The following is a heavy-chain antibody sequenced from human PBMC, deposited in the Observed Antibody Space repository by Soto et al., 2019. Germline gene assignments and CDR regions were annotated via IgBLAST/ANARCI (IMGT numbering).Heavy chain of an antibody. V-gene: IGHV3-23*01. J-gene: IGHJ3*02. Sequence: GVSLRLSWAASGLPFSSYAMSWVRQAPGKGLEWVSAISGSGGSTYYADSVKGRFTISRDNSKNTLYLQTNRLRAEDTAVYYCAKAYSYGYTDAFAIWGKGTMVTVSS. CDR2: ISGSGGST. CDR1: GLPFSSYA. CDR3: AKAYSYGYTDAFAI. D-gene: IGHD5-18*01.